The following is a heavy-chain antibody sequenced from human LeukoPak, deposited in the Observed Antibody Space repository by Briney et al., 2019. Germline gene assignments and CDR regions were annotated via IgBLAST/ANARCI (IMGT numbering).Heavy chain of an antibody. J-gene: IGHJ4*02. Sequence: PGGSLRLSCAASGFTFSSYGMHWVRQAPGKGLEWVAVISYDGSNKFYADSVKGRFTISRDNSKNTLYLQMNSLRAEDTAVYYCAKWKYYYDNSGSMAFDYWGQGTLVTVSS. D-gene: IGHD3-22*01. V-gene: IGHV3-30*18. CDR1: GFTFSSYG. CDR2: ISYDGSNK. CDR3: AKWKYYYDNSGSMAFDY.